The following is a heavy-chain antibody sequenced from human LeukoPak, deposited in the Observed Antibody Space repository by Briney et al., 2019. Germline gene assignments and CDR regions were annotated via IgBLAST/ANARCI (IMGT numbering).Heavy chain of an antibody. D-gene: IGHD4-11*01. CDR3: ATLQGESDY. J-gene: IGHJ4*02. Sequence: GGSLRLSCGVLGLDFHSYAIHWVRQPPGKGLEWVSGISWNSGNIDYADSVKGRFTISRDNAKNALYLQMNSLRVEDTALYYCATLQGESDYWGRGTLVTVSS. CDR1: GLDFHSYA. CDR2: ISWNSGNI. V-gene: IGHV3-9*01.